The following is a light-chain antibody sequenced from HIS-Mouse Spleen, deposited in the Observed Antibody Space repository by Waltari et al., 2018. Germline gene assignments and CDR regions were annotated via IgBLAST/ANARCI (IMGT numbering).Light chain of an antibody. V-gene: IGLV2-11*01. CDR3: CSYAGSYTWV. Sequence: QSALTQPRSVSGSPGQSVTISCTGTSSSVGGYNHVPWYQQHPGKAPKLMIYDVSKRPSGVPDRFSGSKSGNTASLTISGLQAEDEADYYCCSYAGSYTWVFGGGTKLTVL. CDR1: SSSVGGYNH. J-gene: IGLJ3*02. CDR2: DVS.